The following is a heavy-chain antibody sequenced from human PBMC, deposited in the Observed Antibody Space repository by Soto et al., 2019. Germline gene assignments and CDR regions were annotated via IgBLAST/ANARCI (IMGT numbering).Heavy chain of an antibody. V-gene: IGHV3-30-3*01. CDR2: ISYDGSNK. CDR3: ARDRGTFKEY. J-gene: IGHJ4*02. CDR1: GFSVSSYA. Sequence: XGSLSISCEASGFSVSSYAMHWVRQAPGKGLEWVAVISYDGSNKYYADSVKGRFTISRDNSKNTLYLQMNSLRAEDTAVYYCARDRGTFKEYWGQGTLFXVS.